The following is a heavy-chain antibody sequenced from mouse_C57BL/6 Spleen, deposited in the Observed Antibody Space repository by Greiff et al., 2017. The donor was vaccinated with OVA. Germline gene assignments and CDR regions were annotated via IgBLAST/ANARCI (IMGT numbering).Heavy chain of an antibody. J-gene: IGHJ2*01. CDR2: IYPGSGNT. CDR3: ARSNCDY. V-gene: IGHV1-76*01. CDR1: GYTFTDYY. Sequence: QVQLQQSGAELVRPGASVKLSCKASGYTFTDYYINWVKQRPGQGLEWIARIYPGSGNTYYNGKFKGKATLTAEKSSSTAYMQLSSLTSEDSAVYFCARSNCDYWGQGTTLTVSS.